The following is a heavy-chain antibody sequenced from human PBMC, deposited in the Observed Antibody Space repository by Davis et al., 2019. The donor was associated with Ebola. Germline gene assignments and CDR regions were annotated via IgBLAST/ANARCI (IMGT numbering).Heavy chain of an antibody. D-gene: IGHD3-22*01. J-gene: IGHJ4*02. CDR3: ARGDSYYDPSGYYAGPEAPDH. V-gene: IGHV4-30-4*07. CDR1: GAFVSSGGYS. CDR2: YYYTGST. Sequence: SETLSLTCAASGAFVSSGGYSWIWIRQPPGKGLEWIGNYYYTGSTYYSPSLRSRVTISVDTSKNLFSLKLTSVTAADTAGYYCARGDSYYDPSGYYAGPEAPDHWGQGTLVSVSS.